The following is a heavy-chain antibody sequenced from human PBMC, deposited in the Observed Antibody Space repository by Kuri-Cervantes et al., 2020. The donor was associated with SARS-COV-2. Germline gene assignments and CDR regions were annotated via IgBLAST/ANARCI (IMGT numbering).Heavy chain of an antibody. J-gene: IGHJ3*02. CDR3: ARVWPYCSSTSCYTPGAFDI. D-gene: IGHD2-2*02. V-gene: IGHV4-39*01. Sequence: SETPSLTCTVSGGSISSSSYYWGWIRQPPGKGLEWIGSIYYSGSTYYNPSLKSRVTISVDTSKNQFSLKLSSVTAADTAVYYCARVWPYCSSTSCYTPGAFDIWGQGTMVTVSS. CDR1: GGSISSSSYY. CDR2: IYYSGST.